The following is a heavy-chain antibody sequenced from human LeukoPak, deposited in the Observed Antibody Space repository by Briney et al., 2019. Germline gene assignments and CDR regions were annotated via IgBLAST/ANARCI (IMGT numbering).Heavy chain of an antibody. J-gene: IGHJ3*02. CDR3: AREYYDYVWGSYPPQFDAFDI. D-gene: IGHD3-16*02. CDR2: INPSGGST. V-gene: IGHV1-46*01. Sequence: PVASVKVSCKASGYTFTSYYMHWVRQAPGQGLEWMGIINPSGGSTSYAQKFQGRVTMTRDTSTSTVYMELSSLRSEDTAVYYCAREYYDYVWGSYPPQFDAFDIWGQGTMVTVSS. CDR1: GYTFTSYY.